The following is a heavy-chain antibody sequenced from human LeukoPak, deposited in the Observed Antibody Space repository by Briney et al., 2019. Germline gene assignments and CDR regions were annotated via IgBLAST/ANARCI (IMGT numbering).Heavy chain of an antibody. D-gene: IGHD2-15*01. CDR3: AREVVVVAATDLDAVVGWFDP. CDR1: GYTFTGYY. V-gene: IGHV1-2*02. J-gene: IGHJ5*02. Sequence: ASVKVSCKASGYTFTGYYMHWVRQAPGQGLEWMGWINPNNGDTNYAQKFQGRVTMTRDTSISTAYMELSRLRSDDTAVYYCAREVVVVAATDLDAVVGWFDPWGQGTLVTVPS. CDR2: INPNNGDT.